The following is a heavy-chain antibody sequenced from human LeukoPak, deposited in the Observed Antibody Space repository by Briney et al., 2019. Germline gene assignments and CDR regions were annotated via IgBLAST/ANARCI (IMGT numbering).Heavy chain of an antibody. D-gene: IGHD6-19*01. CDR2: ISGSGGST. CDR3: AKDYSSGWFDYFDY. Sequence: GGFLRVSCAASGFTFSTYAMSWVRQAPGKGLEWVSAISGSGGSTYYADSVKGRFTISRDNSKNTLYLQMNSLRAEDTAVYYCAKDYSSGWFDYFDYWGQGTLVTVPS. V-gene: IGHV3-23*01. CDR1: GFTFSTYA. J-gene: IGHJ4*02.